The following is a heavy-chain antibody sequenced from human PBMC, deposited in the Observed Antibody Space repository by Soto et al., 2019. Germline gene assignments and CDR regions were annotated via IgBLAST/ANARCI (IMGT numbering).Heavy chain of an antibody. CDR3: ARGSPYCSGGSCYSRYFDY. CDR1: GGTFSSYA. D-gene: IGHD2-15*01. J-gene: IGHJ4*02. V-gene: IGHV1-69*06. CDR2: IIPIFGTA. Sequence: GASVKVSCKASGGTFSSYAISWVRQAPGQGLERMGGIIPIFGTANYAQKFQGRVTITADKSTSTAYMELSSLRSEDTAVYYCARGSPYCSGGSCYSRYFDYWGQGTLVTVSS.